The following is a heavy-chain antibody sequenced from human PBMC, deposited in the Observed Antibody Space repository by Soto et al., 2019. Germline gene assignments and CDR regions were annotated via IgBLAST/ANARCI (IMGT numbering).Heavy chain of an antibody. CDR3: ARGLGREYHDNRGYFHLDY. D-gene: IGHD3-22*01. CDR1: GFTVSSTY. V-gene: IGHV3-53*01. CDR2: LYPDGRA. J-gene: IGHJ4*02. Sequence: GGSLRLSXTASGFTVSSTYLTWVRQAPGKGLKWVSVLYPDGRAYYANSVRGRFTISTDNSQNSVSLQMNTLRAEDTAIYYCARGLGREYHDNRGYFHLDYWGQGTLVTVSS.